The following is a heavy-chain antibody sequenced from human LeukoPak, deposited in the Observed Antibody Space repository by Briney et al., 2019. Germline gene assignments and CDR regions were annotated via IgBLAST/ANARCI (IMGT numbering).Heavy chain of an antibody. CDR1: GFTFSSYW. J-gene: IGHJ4*02. CDR3: ARDGDYYDSSVDKYFDY. V-gene: IGHV3-48*04. D-gene: IGHD3-22*01. Sequence: GGSLRLSCAASGFTFSSYWMSWVRQAPGKGLEWVSYISSSGSTIYYADSVKGRFTISRDNAKNSLYLQMNSLRAEDTAVYYCARDGDYYDSSVDKYFDYWGQGTLVTVSS. CDR2: ISSSGSTI.